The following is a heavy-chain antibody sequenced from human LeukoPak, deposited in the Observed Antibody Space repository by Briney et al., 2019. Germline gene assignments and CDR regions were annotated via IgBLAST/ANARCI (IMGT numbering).Heavy chain of an antibody. CDR2: INHSGST. J-gene: IGHJ4*02. CDR3: ARDSCWLVRYYFDY. V-gene: IGHV4-34*01. Sequence: SETLSLTCAVYGGSFSGYYWSWIRQPPGKGLEWIGEINHSGSTNYNPSLKSRVTISVDTSKNQFSLKLSSVTAADTAVYYCARDSCWLVRYYFDYWGQGTLVTVSS. CDR1: GGSFSGYY. D-gene: IGHD6-19*01.